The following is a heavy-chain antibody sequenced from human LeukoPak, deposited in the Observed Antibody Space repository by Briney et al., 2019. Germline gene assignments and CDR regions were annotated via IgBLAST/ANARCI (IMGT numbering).Heavy chain of an antibody. CDR3: ARATSRYYYYYMDV. CDR2: IYTSGST. CDR1: GGSISSGSYY. D-gene: IGHD3-16*01. V-gene: IGHV4-61*02. J-gene: IGHJ6*03. Sequence: PSQTLSLTCTVSGGSISSGSYYWSWIRQPAGEGLEWIGRIYTSGSTNYNPSLKSRVTISVDTSKNQFSLKLSSVTAADTAVYYCARATSRYYYYYMDVWGKGTTVTVSS.